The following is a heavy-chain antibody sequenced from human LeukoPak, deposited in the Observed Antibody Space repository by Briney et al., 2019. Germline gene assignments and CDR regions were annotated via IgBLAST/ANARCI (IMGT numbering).Heavy chain of an antibody. CDR3: ASARYGSGTFGY. CDR1: GGTFNNYT. J-gene: IGHJ4*02. V-gene: IGHV1-69*06. D-gene: IGHD3-10*01. Sequence: ASVKVSCKASGGTFNNYTISWVRQAPGQGLEWMGGIIPIFGTANYAQKFQGRVTITADKSTSTVYMDLSSLRSEDTAVYYCASARYGSGTFGYWGQGTLVTVSS. CDR2: IIPIFGTA.